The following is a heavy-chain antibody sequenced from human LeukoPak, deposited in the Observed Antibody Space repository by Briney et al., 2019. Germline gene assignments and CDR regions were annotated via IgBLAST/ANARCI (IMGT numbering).Heavy chain of an antibody. CDR3: ASSNYYDSSGYYGLESFDY. D-gene: IGHD3-22*01. CDR2: ISSSGSTI. CDR1: AFTFSDYY. Sequence: GGSLRLSCAASAFTFSDYYMSWIRQAPGKGLEGVSYISSSGSTIYYADSVKGRFTISRDNAKNSLYLQMNSLRAEDTAVYYCASSNYYDSSGYYGLESFDYWGQGTLVTVSS. J-gene: IGHJ4*02. V-gene: IGHV3-11*04.